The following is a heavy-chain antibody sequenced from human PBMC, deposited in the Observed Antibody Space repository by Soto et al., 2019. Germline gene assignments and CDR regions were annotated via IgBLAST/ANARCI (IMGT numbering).Heavy chain of an antibody. CDR2: IYSSGST. Sequence: SETLSLTCTVSGGAISTYYWTWIRQTAGKGLEWIGRIYSSGSTKYNPALQSRVTMSLDTSNNQFSLRLTSVTAADTAVYYCARGQRFSDWFDPWGQGTQVTVSS. V-gene: IGHV4-4*07. J-gene: IGHJ5*02. D-gene: IGHD3-3*01. CDR3: ARGQRFSDWFDP. CDR1: GGAISTYY.